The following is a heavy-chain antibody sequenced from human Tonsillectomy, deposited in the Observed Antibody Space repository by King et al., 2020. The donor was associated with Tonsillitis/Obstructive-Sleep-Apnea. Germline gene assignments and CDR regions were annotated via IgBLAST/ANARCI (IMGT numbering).Heavy chain of an antibody. D-gene: IGHD3-3*01. CDR2: IRSKPYGGTI. J-gene: IGHJ6*03. Sequence: VQLVESGGGLVKPGRSLRLSCTAYGFTFGDYGMSWFRQAPGKGLEWVGFIRSKPYGGTIEYAASVRGRFTISRDDSKSIAYLQMNSLKSEDTAVYYCTRAELITIFGMVIINYMDVWGKGTTVTVSS. CDR1: GFTFGDYG. CDR3: TRAELITIFGMVIINYMDV. V-gene: IGHV3-49*05.